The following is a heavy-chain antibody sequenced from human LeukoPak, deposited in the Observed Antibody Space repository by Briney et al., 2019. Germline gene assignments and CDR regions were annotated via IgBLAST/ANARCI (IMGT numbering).Heavy chain of an antibody. CDR1: GYAFVSYD. J-gene: IGHJ4*02. CDR2: MKPNNGKT. CDR3: ARVGDGELSDN. Sequence: ASVKVSCKTSGYAFVSYDMNWVRQATGQGPEWMGWMKPNNGKTGYVQKFQGRVTMTRNTSISTAYMELTSLRSEDTAVYYCARVGDGELSDNWGQGTLVTVSS. V-gene: IGHV1-8*01. D-gene: IGHD3-10*01.